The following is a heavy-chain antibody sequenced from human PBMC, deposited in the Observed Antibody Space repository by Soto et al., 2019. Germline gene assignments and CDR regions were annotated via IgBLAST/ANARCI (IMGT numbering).Heavy chain of an antibody. CDR2: IYYSGNT. V-gene: IGHV4-31*03. CDR1: GGSISRGGFF. CDR3: ARDREEGYTYGSGRVMGGWFGP. D-gene: IGHD3-10*01. Sequence: TSETLSLTCTVSGGSISRGGFFWNWIRQHPGKGLEWIGYIYYSGNTNYNPSLKSRVTMSLDTSKNQISLNLTSVTAADTAVYYCARDREEGYTYGSGRVMGGWFGPWGQGTLVTVSS. J-gene: IGHJ5*02.